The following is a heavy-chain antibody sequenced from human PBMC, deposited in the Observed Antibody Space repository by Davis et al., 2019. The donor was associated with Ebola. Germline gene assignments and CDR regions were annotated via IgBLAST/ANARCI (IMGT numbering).Heavy chain of an antibody. Sequence: GESLKISCTGSGYTFSTYWIGWVRQKPGKGLEWMGVIYPDDSDARYSPSFRGQVTISVDKSINTAYLQWSSLKASDTAIYYCARTNNYGGVGRFDPWGQGTLVTVSS. CDR1: GYTFSTYW. J-gene: IGHJ5*02. D-gene: IGHD4-23*01. CDR2: IYPDDSDA. CDR3: ARTNNYGGVGRFDP. V-gene: IGHV5-51*01.